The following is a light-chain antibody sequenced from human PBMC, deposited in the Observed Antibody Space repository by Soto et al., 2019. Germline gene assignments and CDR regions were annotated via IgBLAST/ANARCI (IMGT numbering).Light chain of an antibody. CDR1: QSISRH. J-gene: IGKJ1*01. CDR2: TAS. CDR3: QQSYSTPRT. Sequence: DIQMTQSPSSLSASVGDRVTITCRASQSISRHLNWYQQKPGKAPNLLIYTASSLQSGVPSRFSGSGSGTDFTLTISSLQPEDFATYYCQQSYSTPRTFGQGTRWISN. V-gene: IGKV1-39*01.